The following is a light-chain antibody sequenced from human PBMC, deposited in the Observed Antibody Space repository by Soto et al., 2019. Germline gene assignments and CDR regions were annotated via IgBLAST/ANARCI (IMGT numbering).Light chain of an antibody. CDR1: QSISNH. V-gene: IGKV1-39*01. CDR3: QQSHSSLT. Sequence: DIQMTQPPSSLSASVEDRVIITCRASQSISNHLNWYQQKPGKAPKLLIFAASSLQSGVPSRFSGSRSGPDFTLTISSLQPEDLATYYCQQSHSSLTFGGGTKVDIK. J-gene: IGKJ4*01. CDR2: AAS.